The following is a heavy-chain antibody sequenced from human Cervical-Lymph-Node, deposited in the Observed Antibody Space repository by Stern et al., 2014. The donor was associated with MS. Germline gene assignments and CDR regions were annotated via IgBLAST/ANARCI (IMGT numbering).Heavy chain of an antibody. CDR2: ISYDGSNE. D-gene: IGHD2/OR15-2a*01. V-gene: IGHV3-30*03. CDR3: ARPRRPYFFRGNHHYYGMDV. CDR1: GFTFSSYG. Sequence: VQLVESGGGVVQPGRSLRLSCAASGFTFSSYGMHWVRQAPGKGLEWVTLISYDGSNEYYADSVKGRFTISRDNSKNTVYLQMNSLRPEETAVYYCARPRRPYFFRGNHHYYGMDVWGQGTRVSVSS. J-gene: IGHJ6*02.